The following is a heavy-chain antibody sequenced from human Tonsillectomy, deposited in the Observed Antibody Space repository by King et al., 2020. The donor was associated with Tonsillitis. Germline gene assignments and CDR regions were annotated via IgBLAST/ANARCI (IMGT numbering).Heavy chain of an antibody. CDR1: GFTFSSYD. J-gene: IGHJ6*02. D-gene: IGHD3-3*01. Sequence: EVQLVESGGGLVQPGGSLRLSCAASGFTFSSYDMHWVRQATGKGLEWVSAIGTAGDTYYPGSVKGRFTISRENAKNSLYLQMNSLRAGDTAVYYCARSPPVVTIFGDGMDVWGQGTTVTVSS. V-gene: IGHV3-13*01. CDR2: IGTAGDT. CDR3: ARSPPVVTIFGDGMDV.